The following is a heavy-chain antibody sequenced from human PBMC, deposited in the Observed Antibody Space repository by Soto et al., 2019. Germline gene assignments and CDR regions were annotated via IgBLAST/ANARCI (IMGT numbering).Heavy chain of an antibody. J-gene: IGHJ2*01. CDR1: GGSISSYY. D-gene: IGHD4-17*01. V-gene: IGHV4-59*01. CDR3: ARDQVAVTTTSSWYFDL. CDR2: THYSGST. Sequence: QVQLQESGPGLVKTSETLSLTCTVSGGSISSYYWSWIRQSPGKGLEWIGYTHYSGSTNYNPSLKSRVHISVYASKNQFYLKLNSVTAADTAVYYCARDQVAVTTTSSWYFDLWGRGTLVTVSS.